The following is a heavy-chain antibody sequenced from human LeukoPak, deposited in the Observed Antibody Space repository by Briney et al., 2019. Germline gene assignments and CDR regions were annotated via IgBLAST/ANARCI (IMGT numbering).Heavy chain of an antibody. V-gene: IGHV3-7*03. CDR2: INLDGSEI. J-gene: IGHJ4*02. D-gene: IGHD3-22*01. Sequence: GGSLRLSCEASGFVFGHSWMSWVRQAPGKGLEWVANINLDGSEINYLDSLTGRLTISRDNAKDSLYLQMNGLRAEDTAVYFCVRDRGYSTFDYWGQGTLITVSS. CDR3: VRDRGYSTFDY. CDR1: GFVFGHSW.